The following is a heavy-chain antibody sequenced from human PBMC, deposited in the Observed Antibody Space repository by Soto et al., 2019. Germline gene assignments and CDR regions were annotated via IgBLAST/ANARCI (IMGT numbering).Heavy chain of an antibody. D-gene: IGHD3-10*01. CDR1: GAAITSSGYY. V-gene: IGHV4-39*01. CDR2: MDYSGGT. CDR3: ARRTPLYASESSRFDP. J-gene: IGHJ5*02. Sequence: PSETLSLTCTVSGAAITSSGYYWGWLRRPPXKGLEWIGTMDYSGGTNYNPSLQSRVTISADTSKNLFSLRLTSVTAADTAVYYCARRTPLYASESSRFDPWGQGALVTVSS.